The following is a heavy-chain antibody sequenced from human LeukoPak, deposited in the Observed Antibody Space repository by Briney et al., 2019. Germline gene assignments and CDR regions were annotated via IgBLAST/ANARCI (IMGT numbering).Heavy chain of an antibody. V-gene: IGHV1-69*06. CDR1: GGTFSSYA. CDR2: IIPIFGTA. Sequence: ASVKVSCKASGGTFSSYAIGWVRQAPGQGLEWMGGIIPIFGTANYAQKFQGRVTITADKSTSTAYMELSSLRSEDTAVYYCAATPLGYCSSTSCYHTIDYWGQGTLVTVSS. CDR3: AATPLGYCSSTSCYHTIDY. D-gene: IGHD2-2*01. J-gene: IGHJ4*02.